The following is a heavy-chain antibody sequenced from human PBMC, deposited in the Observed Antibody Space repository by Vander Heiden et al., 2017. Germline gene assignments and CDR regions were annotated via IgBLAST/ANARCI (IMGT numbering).Heavy chain of an antibody. CDR2: ISSSGNTR. V-gene: IGHV3-11*01. CDR1: GFTFSDYY. J-gene: IGHJ4*02. Sequence: QVQLVESGGGLVKSGGSLRLSCTASGFTFSDYYMSWIRQAPGKGLEWVSYISSSGNTRYYADSVKGRFSISRDNAKNSLYLQMNSLRAEDTAVYYCAREGGLGSYYEHNFDHWGQGTLVTVSS. D-gene: IGHD1-26*01. CDR3: AREGGLGSYYEHNFDH.